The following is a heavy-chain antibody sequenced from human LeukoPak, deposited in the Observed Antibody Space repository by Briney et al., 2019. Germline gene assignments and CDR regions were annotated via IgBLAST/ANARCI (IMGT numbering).Heavy chain of an antibody. Sequence: GGSLRLSCAVSGFTFTSYWMSWVRQAPGKGLEWVANIKQDGSEKYYVDSVKGRFTISRDNAMNSLYLQMNSLRAEDTAVYYCARAVVTATWDYWGQGTLVTVSS. D-gene: IGHD2-21*02. CDR1: GFTFTSYW. J-gene: IGHJ4*02. CDR3: ARAVVTATWDY. CDR2: IKQDGSEK. V-gene: IGHV3-7*01.